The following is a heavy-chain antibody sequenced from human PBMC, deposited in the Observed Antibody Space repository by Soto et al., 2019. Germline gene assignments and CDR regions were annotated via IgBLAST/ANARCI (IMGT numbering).Heavy chain of an antibody. J-gene: IGHJ5*02. V-gene: IGHV6-1*01. D-gene: IGHD5-12*01. CDR2: TYYRSKWYN. Sequence: SQTLSLTCGISGDSVSSNSAAWNWLRQSPSRGLEWLGRTYYRSKWYNDYAVSVESRIIINPDTSNNQFSLQLNSVTPEDTAVYFCAKGDNLGPKTGYAFDPWGQGIMVTVSS. CDR1: GDSVSSNSAA. CDR3: AKGDNLGPKTGYAFDP.